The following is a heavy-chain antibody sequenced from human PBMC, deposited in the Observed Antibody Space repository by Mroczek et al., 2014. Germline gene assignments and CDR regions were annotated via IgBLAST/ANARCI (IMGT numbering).Heavy chain of an antibody. Sequence: QVQLQGVRVQGLVKPSQTLSLTCAISGDSVSSNSAAWNWIRQSPSRGLEWLGRTYYRSKWYNDYAVSVKSRITINPDTSKNQFSLQLNSVTPEDTAVYYCARGGGVAEYSSSPRKKYYYYYYMDVWGKGTTVTVSS. CDR1: GDSVSSNSAA. J-gene: IGHJ6*03. V-gene: IGHV6-1*01. CDR2: TYYRSKWYN. CDR3: ARGGGVAEYSSSPRKKYYYYYYMDV. D-gene: IGHD6-6*01.